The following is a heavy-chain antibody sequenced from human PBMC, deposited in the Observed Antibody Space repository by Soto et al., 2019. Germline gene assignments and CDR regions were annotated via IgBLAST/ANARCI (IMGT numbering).Heavy chain of an antibody. V-gene: IGHV3-7*03. J-gene: IGHJ4*02. Sequence: HGGSVRISCVASMCTSNNDWLTSLPRTPGKGLEWVAHIKGDGNEISYVDYVKGRFTISRDNAKNSLYLQMNSLRVEDTAVYYCARHGDYCFAYWGQGILVPGSS. CDR3: ARHGDYCFAY. D-gene: IGHD2-21*02. CDR1: MCTSNNDW. CDR2: IKGDGNEI.